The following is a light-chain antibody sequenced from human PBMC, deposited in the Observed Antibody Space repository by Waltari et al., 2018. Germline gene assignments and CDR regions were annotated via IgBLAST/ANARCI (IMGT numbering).Light chain of an antibody. Sequence: LTQPPSVSAAPGQRVTLTCRASQGIGIFLAWYQQKPGTAPKLLIFSASTLQTGVPSRFSGSGSWTDFTLTISNLQPEDFATYYCQQLHTYPPWTFGPGTRVEMK. V-gene: IGKV1-9*01. CDR1: QGIGIF. J-gene: IGKJ1*01. CDR2: SAS. CDR3: QQLHTYPPWT.